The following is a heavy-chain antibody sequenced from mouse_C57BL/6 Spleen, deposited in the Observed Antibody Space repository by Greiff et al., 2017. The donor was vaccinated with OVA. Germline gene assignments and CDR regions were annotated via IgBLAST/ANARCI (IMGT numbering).Heavy chain of an antibody. CDR3: TRVDYDWNFDY. CDR1: GFTFSSYA. Sequence: EVKLMESGAGLVKPGGSLKLSCAASGFTFSSYAMSWVRQTPEKRLEWVAYISSGGDYIYYADTVKGRFTISRDNARNTLYLQMSSLKSEDTAMYYCTRVDYDWNFDYWGQGTTLTVSS. J-gene: IGHJ2*01. D-gene: IGHD2-4*01. CDR2: ISSGGDYI. V-gene: IGHV5-9-1*02.